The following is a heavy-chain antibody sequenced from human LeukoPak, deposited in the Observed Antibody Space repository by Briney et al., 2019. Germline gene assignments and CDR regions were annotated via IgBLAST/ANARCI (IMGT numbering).Heavy chain of an antibody. J-gene: IGHJ4*02. CDR1: GGSISSYY. Sequence: SETLSLTCTVSGGSISSYYWSWIRQPPGKGLEWIGYIYYSGSTNYNPSPKSRVTISVDTSNNQFSLKLSYVTAADTAMYYCARGGWSLDYWGQGTLVTVSS. D-gene: IGHD6-19*01. V-gene: IGHV4-59*01. CDR2: IYYSGST. CDR3: ARGGWSLDY.